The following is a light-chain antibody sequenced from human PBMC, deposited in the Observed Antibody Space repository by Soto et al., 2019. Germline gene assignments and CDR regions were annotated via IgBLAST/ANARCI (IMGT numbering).Light chain of an antibody. Sequence: EIVLTQSPGTVSLSPGERATLSCRASQSVSSRNLAWYRQKPGQAPSLLIFGPSNRATGIPDRFSGSGSGTDFTLTISRREPEDCAVYYCLRYGDSPPAYTFGQGTKLEIK. J-gene: IGKJ2*01. CDR1: QSVSSRN. V-gene: IGKV3-20*01. CDR3: LRYGDSPPAYT. CDR2: GPS.